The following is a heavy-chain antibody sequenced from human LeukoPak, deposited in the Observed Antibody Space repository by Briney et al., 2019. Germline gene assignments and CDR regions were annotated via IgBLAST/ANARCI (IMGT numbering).Heavy chain of an antibody. V-gene: IGHV3-23*01. CDR2: IGASGDNI. Sequence: GGSLRLSCAASGFTFHNYAMTWVRQAPGKGLEYVSSIGASGDNIYYGGSVKGRFTISRDNSKNTLFLQMNSLRAEDTALYYSATQSPDYSIGPSYGSFNIWGQGTKVTVS. CDR3: ATQSPDYSIGPSYGSFNI. D-gene: IGHD3-10*01. J-gene: IGHJ3*02. CDR1: GFTFHNYA.